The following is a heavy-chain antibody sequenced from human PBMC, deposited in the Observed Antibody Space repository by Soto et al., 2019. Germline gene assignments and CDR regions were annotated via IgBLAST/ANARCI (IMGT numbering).Heavy chain of an antibody. CDR3: ARYDAESGSNKIDP. J-gene: IGHJ5*02. CDR2: IFYSGCT. Sequence: QVQLQESGPGLVKPSETLSVTCTVSGGSVSSRRHFWSWIRQPPGGGLQWIGYIFYSGCTNYNPSLKSRATLSVDTSRNQFSLRLTSVTAADTAFYYCARYDAESGSNKIDPWGQGTLVTVSS. V-gene: IGHV4-61*01. D-gene: IGHD5-12*01. CDR1: GGSVSSRRHF.